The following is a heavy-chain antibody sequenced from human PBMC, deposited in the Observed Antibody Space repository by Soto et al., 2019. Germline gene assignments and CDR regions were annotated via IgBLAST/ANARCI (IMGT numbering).Heavy chain of an antibody. V-gene: IGHV3-13*01. D-gene: IGHD6-19*01. Sequence: EVQLVESGGGLVQPGGSLRLSCAASGFTFSSYDMHWVRQATGKGLDWVSAIGTAGDTYYPGSVKGRFTISRDNAKNSLYLQMNSLRAEDTAVYYCARGPVTGGWKLLSWGEGTLVTVSS. CDR2: IGTAGDT. J-gene: IGHJ5*02. CDR3: ARGPVTGGWKLLS. CDR1: GFTFSSYD.